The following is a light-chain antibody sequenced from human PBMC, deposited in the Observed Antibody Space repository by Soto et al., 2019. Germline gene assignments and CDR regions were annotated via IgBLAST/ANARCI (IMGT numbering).Light chain of an antibody. CDR1: SSDVGGYNY. V-gene: IGLV2-14*01. Sequence: QSVLTQPASVSGSPGQSITISCTGTSSDVGGYNYVSWYQQHPGKAPKLMIYDVSNRPSGVSNRFSGSKSGNTASLTISGIKAEDEADYYCRSYTKSSNFVFGGGTKLTVL. CDR2: DVS. J-gene: IGLJ2*01. CDR3: RSYTKSSNFV.